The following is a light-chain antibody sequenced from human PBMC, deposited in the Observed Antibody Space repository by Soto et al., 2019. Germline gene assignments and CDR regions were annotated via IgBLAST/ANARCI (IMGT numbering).Light chain of an antibody. CDR1: SSDGGRYNY. CDR3: SSYTSSSTRVV. CDR2: DVN. V-gene: IGLV2-14*01. Sequence: QSARTQPASVSGSPGQSITISCTGTSSDGGRYNYVSWYQQHPGKAPKLMIYDVNNRPSGVSNRFSGSKSGNTASLTISGLQAEDEADYYCSSYTSSSTRVVFGGGTKLTVL. J-gene: IGLJ2*01.